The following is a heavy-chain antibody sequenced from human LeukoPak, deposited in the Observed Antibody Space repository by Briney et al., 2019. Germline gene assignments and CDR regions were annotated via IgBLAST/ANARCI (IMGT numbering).Heavy chain of an antibody. CDR2: ISSSSSYI. V-gene: IGHV3-21*01. Sequence: GGSLSLSCAASGFTFSSYSMNWVRQAPGKGLEWVSSISSSSSYIYYADSVKGRFTISRDNAKNSLCLQMNSLRAEDTAVYYCARDEGVGATLNDAFDIWGQGTMVTVSS. CDR3: ARDEGVGATLNDAFDI. CDR1: GFTFSSYS. J-gene: IGHJ3*02. D-gene: IGHD1-26*01.